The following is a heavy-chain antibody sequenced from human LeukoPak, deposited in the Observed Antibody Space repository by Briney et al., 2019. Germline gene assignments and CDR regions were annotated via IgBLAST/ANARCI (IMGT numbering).Heavy chain of an antibody. D-gene: IGHD4-17*01. J-gene: IGHJ3*02. CDR1: GFTFSIFG. CDR3: ARADSYGDVDAFDI. Sequence: HPGGSLRLSCAASGFTFSIFGMSWVRQAPGMGLEWVSGISDSATYTYYADSVKGRFTISRDNSKNTLYLQMNSLRAEDTALYYCARADSYGDVDAFDIWGQGTMVTVSS. CDR2: ISDSATYT. V-gene: IGHV3-23*01.